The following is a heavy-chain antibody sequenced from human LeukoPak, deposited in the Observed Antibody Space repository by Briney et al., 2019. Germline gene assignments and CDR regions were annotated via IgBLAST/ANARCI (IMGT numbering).Heavy chain of an antibody. CDR1: GYTFTSYN. CDR3: ARRSVTFSFDY. V-gene: IGHV1-46*01. Sequence: GASVKVSCKTSGYTFTSYNMHWVRLAPGQGLEWMGVVNPSSGDTSFEQKFQGRVTMTRDTSTNTVYMELSSLRSEDTAVYYCARRSVTFSFDYWGQGTLVTFSS. J-gene: IGHJ4*02. CDR2: VNPSSGDT. D-gene: IGHD3-16*01.